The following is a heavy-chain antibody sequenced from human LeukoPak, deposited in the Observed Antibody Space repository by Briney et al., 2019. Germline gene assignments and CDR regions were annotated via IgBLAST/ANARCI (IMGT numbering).Heavy chain of an antibody. CDR1: GGTFSSYA. CDR2: IIPIFGTA. CDR3: ARALLWFGETEYYFDY. D-gene: IGHD3-10*01. Sequence: ASVKVSCKASGGTFSSYAISWVRQAPGQGLEWMGGIIPIFGTANYAQKFQGRVTITADESTSTAYMELSSLRSEDTAVYYCARALLWFGETEYYFDYWGQETLVTVSS. V-gene: IGHV1-69*13. J-gene: IGHJ4*02.